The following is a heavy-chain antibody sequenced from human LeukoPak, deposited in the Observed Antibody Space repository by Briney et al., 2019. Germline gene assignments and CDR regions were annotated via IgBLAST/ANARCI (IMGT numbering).Heavy chain of an antibody. D-gene: IGHD5-18*01. Sequence: GGSLRLSCAASGVTFSSYAMSWVPQAPGKGLEWVSAISGSGGSTYYADSVKGRFTISRDNSKNTLYLQMNSLRAEDTAVYYCANGQNSRGYSRDYWGQGTLVTVSS. V-gene: IGHV3-23*01. CDR2: ISGSGGST. J-gene: IGHJ4*02. CDR3: ANGQNSRGYSRDY. CDR1: GVTFSSYA.